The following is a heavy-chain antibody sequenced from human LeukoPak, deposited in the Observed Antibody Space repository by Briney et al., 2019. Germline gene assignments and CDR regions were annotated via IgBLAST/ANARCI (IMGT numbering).Heavy chain of an antibody. CDR1: GGSISSYY. CDR2: IYTSGST. D-gene: IGHD3-16*01. V-gene: IGHV4-4*07. CDR3: ASSDYVWGSYPLSY. Sequence: SETLSLTCTVSGGSISSYYWSWIRQPAGKGLEWIGRIYTSGSTNYNPSLKSRVTMSVDTSKNQFSLKLSSVTAADTAVYYCASSDYVWGSYPLSYWGQGTLVTVSS. J-gene: IGHJ4*02.